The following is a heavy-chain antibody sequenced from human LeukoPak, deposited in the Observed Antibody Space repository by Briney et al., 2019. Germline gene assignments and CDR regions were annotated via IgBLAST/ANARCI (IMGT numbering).Heavy chain of an antibody. D-gene: IGHD5/OR15-5a*01. CDR2: ISTDGNDK. Sequence: PGGSLRLSCAASGFTFSGYAMHWVRQAPGKGLEWLTVISTDGNDKHYADSVKGRFTVSRDNSKNTPFLQMNNLRAEDTAVYYCAKDKSVSADYYFDYWGQGTLVTVSS. CDR1: GFTFSGYA. J-gene: IGHJ4*02. V-gene: IGHV3-30*04. CDR3: AKDKSVSADYYFDY.